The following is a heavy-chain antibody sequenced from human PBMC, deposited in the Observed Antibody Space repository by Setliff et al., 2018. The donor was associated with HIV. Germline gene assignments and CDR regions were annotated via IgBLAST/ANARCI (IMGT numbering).Heavy chain of an antibody. CDR2: IYTSGP. Sequence: SETLSLTCTVSGGSISSGSYYWSWIRQPAGKGLEWIGRIYTSGPRYNPSLENRVTISVDTSKSQFFLKLTSVTAADTAMYYCTRGIGGIGYYPDCWGQGTPVTVSS. V-gene: IGHV4-61*02. CDR3: TRGIGGIGYYPDC. CDR1: GGSISSGSYY. J-gene: IGHJ1*01. D-gene: IGHD3-22*01.